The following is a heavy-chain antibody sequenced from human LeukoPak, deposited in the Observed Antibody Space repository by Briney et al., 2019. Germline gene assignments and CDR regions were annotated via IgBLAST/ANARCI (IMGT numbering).Heavy chain of an antibody. CDR3: ARTNPPYCSGGSCYSNYYYGMDV. Sequence: SETLSLTCAVYGGSFSGYYWSWIRQPPGKGLAWIGEINHSGSTNYNPSLKSRVTISVDTSKNQFSLKLSSVTAADTAVYYCARTNPPYCSGGSCYSNYYYGMDVWGKGTTVTVSS. CDR1: GGSFSGYY. CDR2: INHSGST. V-gene: IGHV4-34*01. D-gene: IGHD2-15*01. J-gene: IGHJ6*04.